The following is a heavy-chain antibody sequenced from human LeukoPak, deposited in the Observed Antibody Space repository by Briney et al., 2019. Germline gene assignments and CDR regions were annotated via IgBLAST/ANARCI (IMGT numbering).Heavy chain of an antibody. Sequence: SETLSLTCTVSGGSISSSSYYWGWIRQPPGKGLEWIGSIYYSGSTYYNPSLKRRVTISVDTSKNQFSLKLSSVTAADTAVYYCARDEGSGWYYFDYWGQGTLVTVSS. CDR3: ARDEGSGWYYFDY. V-gene: IGHV4-39*02. J-gene: IGHJ4*02. CDR2: IYYSGST. CDR1: GGSISSSSYY. D-gene: IGHD6-19*01.